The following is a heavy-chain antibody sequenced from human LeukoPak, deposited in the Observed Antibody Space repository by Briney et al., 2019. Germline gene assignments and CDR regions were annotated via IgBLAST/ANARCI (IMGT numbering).Heavy chain of an antibody. J-gene: IGHJ5*02. CDR1: GGTFSSYA. V-gene: IGHV1-69*05. D-gene: IGHD2-2*01. Sequence: SVKVSCKASGGTFSSYAISWVRQAPGQGLEWMGGIIPIFGTANYAQKFQGRVTITTDESTSTAYMELSSLRSGDTAVYYCARERCSSTSCYNWFDPWGQGTLVTVSS. CDR3: ARERCSSTSCYNWFDP. CDR2: IIPIFGTA.